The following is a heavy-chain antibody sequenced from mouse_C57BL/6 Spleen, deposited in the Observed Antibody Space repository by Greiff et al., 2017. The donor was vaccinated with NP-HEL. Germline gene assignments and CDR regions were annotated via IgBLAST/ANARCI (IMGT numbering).Heavy chain of an antibody. CDR2: IYPGSGST. CDR1: GYTFTSYW. D-gene: IGHD4-1*01. Sequence: VKLQQPGAELVKPGASVKMSCKASGYTFTSYWITWVKQRPGQGLEWIGDIYPGSGSTNYNEKFKSKATLTVDTSSSTAYMPRSSLTSEDSAVYYCARCLGRGHWYFDVWGTGTTVTVSS. CDR3: ARCLGRGHWYFDV. J-gene: IGHJ1*03. V-gene: IGHV1-55*01.